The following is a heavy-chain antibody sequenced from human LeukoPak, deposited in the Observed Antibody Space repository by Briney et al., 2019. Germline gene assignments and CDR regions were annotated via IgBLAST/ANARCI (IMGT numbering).Heavy chain of an antibody. D-gene: IGHD3-9*01. J-gene: IGHJ3*02. CDR1: GGSISSGGYY. Sequence: SETLSLTCTVSGGSISSGGYYWSWIRQHPGKGLEWIGYIYYSGSTYYNPSLKSRVTISVDTSKNQFSLKLSSVTAADTAVYYCARVQNYDILTGYRLRVFDIWGQGTMVTVSS. CDR2: IYYSGST. CDR3: ARVQNYDILTGYRLRVFDI. V-gene: IGHV4-31*03.